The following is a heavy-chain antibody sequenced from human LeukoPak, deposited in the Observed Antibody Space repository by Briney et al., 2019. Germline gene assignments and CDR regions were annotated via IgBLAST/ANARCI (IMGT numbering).Heavy chain of an antibody. J-gene: IGHJ6*02. CDR3: ARETGHFYGMDV. CDR2: INRVSNTI. CDR1: GFTFSSYS. V-gene: IGHV3-48*01. Sequence: PGRSLRLSCAASGFTFSSYSMNWVRQAPGKGLEWVSYINRVSNTIYYADSVKGRFTISRGNAKNSLYLQMNSLRAEDTAVYYCARETGHFYGMDVWGQGTTVTVSS.